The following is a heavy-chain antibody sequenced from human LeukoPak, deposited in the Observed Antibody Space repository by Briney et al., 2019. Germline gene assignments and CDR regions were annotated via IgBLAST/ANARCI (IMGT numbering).Heavy chain of an antibody. V-gene: IGHV1-2*02. CDR3: ARALTGTTADAFDI. Sequence: FQGRVTITRDTSISTAYMELSRLRSDDTAVYYCARALTGTTADAFDIWGQGTMVTVSS. D-gene: IGHD1-7*01. J-gene: IGHJ3*02.